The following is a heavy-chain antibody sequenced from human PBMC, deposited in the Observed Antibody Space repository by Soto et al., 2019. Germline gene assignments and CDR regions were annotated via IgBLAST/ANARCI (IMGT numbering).Heavy chain of an antibody. CDR2: IWYDGSIQ. CDR3: ARASGVQSGTFDF. CDR1: GFIFSTYD. D-gene: IGHD1-1*01. J-gene: IGHJ3*01. Sequence: QVLLVESGGGVVQPGRSLRLSCAASGFIFSTYDMHWVRQAPGKGLDWVAVIWYDGSIQDYADSVKGRFTISRDNSKNRLFLQMNRLRGEDTAVYYWARASGVQSGTFDFWGQGTMVTGSS. V-gene: IGHV3-33*01.